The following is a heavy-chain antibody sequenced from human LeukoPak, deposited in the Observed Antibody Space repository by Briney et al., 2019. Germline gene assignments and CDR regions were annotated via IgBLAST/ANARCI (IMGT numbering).Heavy chain of an antibody. CDR1: GGSISSYY. Sequence: PSETLSLTXTVSGGSISSYYWSWIRQPPGKGLEWIGYIYYSGSTNYNPSLKSRVTISVDTSKNQFSLKLSSVTAADTAVYYCARDEADNIDPWGQGTLVTVSS. D-gene: IGHD2/OR15-2a*01. V-gene: IGHV4-59*01. J-gene: IGHJ5*02. CDR2: IYYSGST. CDR3: ARDEADNIDP.